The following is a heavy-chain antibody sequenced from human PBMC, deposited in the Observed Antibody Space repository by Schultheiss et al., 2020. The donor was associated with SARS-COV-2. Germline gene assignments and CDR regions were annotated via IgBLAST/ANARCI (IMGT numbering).Heavy chain of an antibody. CDR2: INPKSGGT. D-gene: IGHD6-19*01. CDR1: GYTFTDYY. J-gene: IGHJ6*02. CDR3: AREGPQGFAVVSLYYQGIDV. Sequence: GGSLRLSCKASGYTFTDYYMHWVRQAPGQGLEWMGWINPKSGGTKYAQNFQGRVTMTRDTSITTAYMEVNRLTSDDTAVYYCAREGPQGFAVVSLYYQGIDVWGQGTTVTVSS. V-gene: IGHV1-2*02.